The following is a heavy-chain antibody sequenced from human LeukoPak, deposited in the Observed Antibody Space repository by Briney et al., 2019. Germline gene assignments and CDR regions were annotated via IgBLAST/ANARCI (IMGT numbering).Heavy chain of an antibody. D-gene: IGHD4-11*01. CDR3: ASNYGG. CDR2: IKQDGSEK. Sequence: PGGSLRLSWAASGFTFSSFAMTWVRQAPGKGLEWVANIKQDGSEKYYVDSVRGRFTISRDNAKNSLSLQMNSLRAEDTAVYYCASNYGGWGQGTLVTVSS. V-gene: IGHV3-7*03. CDR1: GFTFSSFA. J-gene: IGHJ4*02.